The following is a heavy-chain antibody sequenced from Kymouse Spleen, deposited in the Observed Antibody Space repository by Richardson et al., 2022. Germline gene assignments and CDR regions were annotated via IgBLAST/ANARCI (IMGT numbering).Heavy chain of an antibody. CDR3: TTGGYCTNGVCYTEYYYYGMDV. CDR1: GFTFSNAW. D-gene: IGHD2-8*01. V-gene: IGHV3-15*01. CDR2: IKSKTDGGTT. J-gene: IGHJ6*02. Sequence: EVQLVESGGGLVKPGGSLRLSCAASGFTFSNAWMSWVRQAPGKGLEWVGRIKSKTDGGTTDYAAPVKGRFTISRDDSKNTLYLQMNSLKTEDTAVYYCTTGGYCTNGVCYTEYYYYGMDVWGQGTTVTVSS.